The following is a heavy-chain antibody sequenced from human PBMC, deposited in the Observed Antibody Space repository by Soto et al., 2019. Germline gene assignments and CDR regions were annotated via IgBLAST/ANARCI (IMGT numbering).Heavy chain of an antibody. CDR3: ARQQPHYYGSGNEIGPVFDI. CDR1: GGSISSGGYY. Sequence: QVQLQESGPGLVKPSQTLSLTCTVSGGSISSGGYYWSWIRQHPGKGLEWIGYIYYSGSTYYNPSLKSRVTISVDTSKNQFSLKLSSVTAADTAVYYCARQQPHYYGSGNEIGPVFDIWGQGTMVTVSS. CDR2: IYYSGST. J-gene: IGHJ3*02. V-gene: IGHV4-31*03. D-gene: IGHD3-10*01.